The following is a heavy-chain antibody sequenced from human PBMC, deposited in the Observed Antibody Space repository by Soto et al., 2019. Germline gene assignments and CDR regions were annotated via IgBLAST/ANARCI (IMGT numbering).Heavy chain of an antibody. CDR1: GGSISSNNW. J-gene: IGHJ4*02. V-gene: IGHV4-4*02. CDR3: AGLMDGPTYLPSGLDY. D-gene: IGHD2-8*01. Sequence: VQLQESGPGLVNPSGTLSLTCAVSGGSISSNNWWSWVRPPRGEGREWIGEIFHGGRDNYNPSLSGPVTISVDKSNNQVSLNLNSVTAADTAIYYCAGLMDGPTYLPSGLDYWGQGTLVTVSS. CDR2: IFHGGRD.